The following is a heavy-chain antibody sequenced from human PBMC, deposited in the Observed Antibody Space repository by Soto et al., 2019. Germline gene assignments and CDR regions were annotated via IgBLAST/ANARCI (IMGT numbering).Heavy chain of an antibody. V-gene: IGHV4-31*03. CDR2: IDYPGST. J-gene: IGHJ4*02. Sequence: QVHLQESGPGLVEPSQTLSVPCTVSGDSISRGGYCWSWIRQHPGKGLEWIAYIDYPGSTYYNPSVKSRGNISVDPTKNQFYLKVSAVNAADTGVHYCARDPADRGDYFDYWGLGTLVTVSS. CDR1: GDSISRGGYC. D-gene: IGHD3-10*01. CDR3: ARDPADRGDYFDY.